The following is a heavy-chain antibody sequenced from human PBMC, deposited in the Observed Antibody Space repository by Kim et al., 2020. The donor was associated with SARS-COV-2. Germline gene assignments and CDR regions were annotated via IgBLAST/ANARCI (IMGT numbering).Heavy chain of an antibody. D-gene: IGHD3-16*01. V-gene: IGHV3-7*01. CDR3: ARGDDEDFLPIDY. Sequence: VDSVKGRFTISRDNAKNSLYLQMNSLRAEDTAVYYCARGDDEDFLPIDYWGQGTLVTVSS. J-gene: IGHJ4*02.